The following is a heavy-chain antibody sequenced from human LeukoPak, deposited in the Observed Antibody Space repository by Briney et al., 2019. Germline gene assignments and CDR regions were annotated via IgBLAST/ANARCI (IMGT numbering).Heavy chain of an antibody. CDR1: GYRFTNYW. J-gene: IGHJ4*02. CDR3: ARRTTGTKWFGY. V-gene: IGHV5-51*01. CDR2: IYPGDSDT. Sequence: GESLKISCKGSGYRFTNYWIGWVRQMPGKGLEWMGIIYPGDSDTRYGPSFQGQVTISVDKSISTAHLQWSSLKASDTAMYYCARRTTGTKWFGYWGQGTLVTVSS. D-gene: IGHD1-1*01.